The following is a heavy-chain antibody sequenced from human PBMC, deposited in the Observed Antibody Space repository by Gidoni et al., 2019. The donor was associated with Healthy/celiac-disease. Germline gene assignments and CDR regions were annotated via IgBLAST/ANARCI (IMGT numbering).Heavy chain of an antibody. D-gene: IGHD3-22*01. CDR3: ARDGADYYDSSGYYYYYYMDV. Sequence: QVQLVQSGAEVKKPGASVKVSCKASGYTFTSYAMHWVRQAPGQRLEWMGWINAGNGNTKYSQKFQGRVTITRDTSASTAYMELSSLRSEDTAVYYCARDGADYYDSSGYYYYYYMDVWGKGTTVTVSS. V-gene: IGHV1-3*01. CDR1: GYTFTSYA. CDR2: INAGNGNT. J-gene: IGHJ6*03.